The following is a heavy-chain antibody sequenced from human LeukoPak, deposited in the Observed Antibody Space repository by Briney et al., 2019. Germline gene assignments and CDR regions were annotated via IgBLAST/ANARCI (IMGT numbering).Heavy chain of an antibody. V-gene: IGHV1-46*03. CDR3: ARAFTTPYNWFDP. J-gene: IGHJ5*02. CDR1: GYTFTSYY. CDR2: INPSGGST. D-gene: IGHD3-22*01. Sequence: ASVKVSCKASGYTFTSYYMHWVRQAPGRGLEWMGIINPSGGSTSYAQKFQGRVTMTRDMSTSTVHMELSSLRSEDTAVYYCARAFTTPYNWFDPWGQGTLVTVSS.